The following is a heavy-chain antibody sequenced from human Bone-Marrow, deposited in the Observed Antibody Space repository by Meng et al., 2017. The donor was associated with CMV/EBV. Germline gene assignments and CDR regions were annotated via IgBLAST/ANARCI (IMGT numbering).Heavy chain of an antibody. D-gene: IGHD5-12*01. CDR3: ARVVGEGGYGGYGY. J-gene: IGHJ4*02. CDR1: GFTFSSYS. Sequence: GGSLRLSCAASGFTFSSYSMNWVRQAPGKGLEWVSSISSSSSYMYYADSVKGRFTISRDNAKNSLYLQMNSLRAEDTAVYYCARVVGEGGYGGYGYWGQGTLVTVSS. CDR2: ISSSSSYM. V-gene: IGHV3-21*01.